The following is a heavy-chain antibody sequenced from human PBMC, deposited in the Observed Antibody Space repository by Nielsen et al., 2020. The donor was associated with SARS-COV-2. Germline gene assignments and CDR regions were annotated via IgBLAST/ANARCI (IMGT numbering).Heavy chain of an antibody. CDR3: ARAAGNYYGSGSYYNGAMDV. CDR1: GYSFTTYA. Sequence: ASVKVSCKASGYSFTTYAIHWARQAPGQRLEWMGWINADNGNTRYSQEFQGRVTLNRDTSASTAYMELSSLRSEDTALYYCARAAGNYYGSGSYYNGAMDVWGQGTTVTVSS. J-gene: IGHJ6*02. V-gene: IGHV1-3*03. CDR2: INADNGNT. D-gene: IGHD3-10*01.